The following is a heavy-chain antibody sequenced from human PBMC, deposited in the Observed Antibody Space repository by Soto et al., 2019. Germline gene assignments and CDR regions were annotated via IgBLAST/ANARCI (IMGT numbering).Heavy chain of an antibody. V-gene: IGHV3-23*01. CDR1: GFTFSTYT. CDR2: VLQTGSST. J-gene: IGHJ4*02. Sequence: PVGSLRLSCAASGFTFSTYTMSWVRQPPGKGLEWVSAVLQTGSSTFYADSVKGRFTISRDNSKNTLYLQMNNLRAEDTAIYYCAKDFTPDGYWDFDYWGQGTLVTVSS. CDR3: AKDFTPDGYWDFDY. D-gene: IGHD4-17*01.